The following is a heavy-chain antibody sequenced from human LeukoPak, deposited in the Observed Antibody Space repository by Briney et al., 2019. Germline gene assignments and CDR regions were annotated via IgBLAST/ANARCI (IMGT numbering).Heavy chain of an antibody. CDR3: ARDDGSSWYNFDY. Sequence: AGGSLRLSCAASGFTFSGYSMNWVRQAQGKGLEWVSYISSSSSTIYYADSVKGRFTISRDNAKNSLYLQMNSLRAEDTAVYYCARDDGSSWYNFDYWGQGTLVTVSS. CDR2: ISSSSSTI. J-gene: IGHJ4*02. V-gene: IGHV3-48*01. CDR1: GFTFSGYS. D-gene: IGHD6-13*01.